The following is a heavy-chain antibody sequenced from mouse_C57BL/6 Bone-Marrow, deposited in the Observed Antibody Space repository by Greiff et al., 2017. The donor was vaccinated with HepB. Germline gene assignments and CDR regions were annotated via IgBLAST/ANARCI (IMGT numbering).Heavy chain of an antibody. CDR3: ARGGVITTVVFDY. Sequence: DVKLQESGPGLVKPSQSLSLTCSVTGYSITSGYYWNWIRQFPGNKLEWMGYISYDGSNNYNPSLKNRISITRDTSKNQFFLKLNSVTTEDTATYYCARGGVITTVVFDYWGQGTTLTVSS. CDR2: ISYDGSN. J-gene: IGHJ2*01. V-gene: IGHV3-6*01. CDR1: GYSITSGYY. D-gene: IGHD1-1*01.